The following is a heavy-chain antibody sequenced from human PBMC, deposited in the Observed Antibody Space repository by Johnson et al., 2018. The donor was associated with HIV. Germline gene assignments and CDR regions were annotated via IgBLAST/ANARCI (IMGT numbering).Heavy chain of an antibody. CDR1: GFTFSNYG. Sequence: QVQLVESGGGVVQPGRSLRLSCAASGFTFSNYGMHWVRQAPGTGLEWVAFIRYDESNKYYADSLKGRFTISRDNAKNTLYLQMNSLRAEDTAVYYCARERDTDMAGDAFDIWGQGTMVTVSS. V-gene: IGHV3-33*01. CDR2: IRYDESNK. J-gene: IGHJ3*02. D-gene: IGHD5-18*01. CDR3: ARERDTDMAGDAFDI.